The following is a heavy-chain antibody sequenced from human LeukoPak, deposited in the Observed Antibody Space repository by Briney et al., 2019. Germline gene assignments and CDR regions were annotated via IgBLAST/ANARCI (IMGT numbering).Heavy chain of an antibody. CDR1: GGSFSGYY. J-gene: IGHJ4*02. V-gene: IGHV4-34*01. Sequence: PSETLSLTCAVYGGSFSGYYWSWIRQPPGKGLEWIGEINHSGSTSYNPSLKSRVTISVDTSKNQFSLKLSSVTAADTAVYYCARAVNPPGRIAARRDYFDYWGQGTLVTVSS. D-gene: IGHD6-6*01. CDR2: INHSGST. CDR3: ARAVNPPGRIAARRDYFDY.